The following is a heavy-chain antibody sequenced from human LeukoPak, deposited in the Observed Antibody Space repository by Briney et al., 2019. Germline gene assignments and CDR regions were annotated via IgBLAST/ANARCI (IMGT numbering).Heavy chain of an antibody. CDR1: GFTFSSYA. Sequence: GRSLRLSCAASGFTFSSYAMHWVRQAPGKGLEWLAVISYDGSNKYYADSVKGRFTISRDNSKNTLYLQMNSLRAEDTAVYYCARVAIAAADPYYFDYWGQGTLVTVSS. V-gene: IGHV3-30*01. J-gene: IGHJ4*02. CDR3: ARVAIAAADPYYFDY. CDR2: ISYDGSNK. D-gene: IGHD6-13*01.